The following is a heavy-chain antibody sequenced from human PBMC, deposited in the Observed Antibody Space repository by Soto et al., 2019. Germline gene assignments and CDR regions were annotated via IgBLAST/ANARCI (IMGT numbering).Heavy chain of an antibody. CDR3: ARAQAMAYYYYMDV. CDR1: GFTFSSYG. Sequence: QVQLVESGGGVVQPGRSLRLSCAASGFTFSSYGMHWVRQAPGKGLEWVAVIWYDGSNKYYADSVKGRFTISRDNSKNTLYLQMNSLIAEDTAVYYCARAQAMAYYYYMDVWGKGTTVTVSS. CDR2: IWYDGSNK. D-gene: IGHD5-18*01. J-gene: IGHJ6*03. V-gene: IGHV3-33*01.